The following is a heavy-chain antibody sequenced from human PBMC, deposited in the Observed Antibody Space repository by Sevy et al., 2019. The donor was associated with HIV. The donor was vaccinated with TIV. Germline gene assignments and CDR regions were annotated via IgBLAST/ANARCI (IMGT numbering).Heavy chain of an antibody. D-gene: IGHD6-13*01. V-gene: IGHV3-30*04. J-gene: IGHJ3*02. CDR2: ISYDGSNK. CDR3: ARGNRAAAGAFDI. Sequence: GGSLRLSCAASGFTFSSYAMHWVRQAPGKGLEWVAVISYDGSNKYYADSVKGRFTISRDNAKNTLYLQMNSLRAEDTAVYYCARGNRAAAGAFDIWGQGTMVTVSS. CDR1: GFTFSSYA.